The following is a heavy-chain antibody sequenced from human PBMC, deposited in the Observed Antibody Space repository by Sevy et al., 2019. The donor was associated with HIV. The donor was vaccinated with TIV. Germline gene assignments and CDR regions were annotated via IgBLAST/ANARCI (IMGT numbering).Heavy chain of an antibody. Sequence: GESLKISCAASGFIFSTSPMHWVRQAPGKGLECVAILSYDDSDENYADSVKGRFTISRDNSKNTLYLQMNSLRTEDTAVYYCAKDDLGSIDYWGQGTPVTVSS. J-gene: IGHJ4*02. CDR2: LSYDDSDE. CDR1: GFIFSTSP. V-gene: IGHV3-30-3*02. D-gene: IGHD3-10*01. CDR3: AKDDLGSIDY.